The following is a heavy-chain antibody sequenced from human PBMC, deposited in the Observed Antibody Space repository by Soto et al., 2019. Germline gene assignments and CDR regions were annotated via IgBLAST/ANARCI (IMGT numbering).Heavy chain of an antibody. CDR2: IYYSWST. Sequence: SETLSLTCTVSGGSISSYYWSWIRQPPGKGLEWIGYIYYSWSTNYNPSLKSRVTISVDTSKNQFSLKLSSVTAADTAVYYCARGDSSGYSDLWGRGTLVTVSS. V-gene: IGHV4-59*01. CDR3: ARGDSSGYSDL. CDR1: GGSISSYY. J-gene: IGHJ2*01.